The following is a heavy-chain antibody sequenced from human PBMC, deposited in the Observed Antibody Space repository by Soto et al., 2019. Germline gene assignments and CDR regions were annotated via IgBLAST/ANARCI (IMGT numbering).Heavy chain of an antibody. CDR2: IYYSGIT. V-gene: IGHV4-39*01. CDR3: ARHGSN. J-gene: IGHJ4*02. Sequence: SETLSLTCTASGVSISNSSYYWGWIRRPPGKGLEWIGTIYYSGITYYNPSLKSRVTISVDTSKNQFSLKLTSVTAADTAVYYCARHGSNWGQGTLVTVSS. CDR1: GVSISNSSYY.